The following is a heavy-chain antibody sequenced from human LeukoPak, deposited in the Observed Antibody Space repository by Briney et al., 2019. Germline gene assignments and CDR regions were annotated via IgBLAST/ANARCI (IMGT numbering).Heavy chain of an antibody. D-gene: IGHD4-23*01. CDR3: ASLPSYGGRPGYYYYYYMDV. CDR2: IYYSGST. Sequence: SETLSLTCTVSGGSISSYYWSWLRQPPGKGLEWLGYIYYSGSTNYNPSLKSRVTISVDTSKNQFSLKLSSVTAADTAVYYCASLPSYGGRPGYYYYYYMDVWGKGTTVTISS. J-gene: IGHJ6*03. V-gene: IGHV4-59*08. CDR1: GGSISSYY.